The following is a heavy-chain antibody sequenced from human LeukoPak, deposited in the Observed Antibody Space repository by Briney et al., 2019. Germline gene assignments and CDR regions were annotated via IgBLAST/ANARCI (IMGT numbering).Heavy chain of an antibody. Sequence: GGSLRLSCAASGFTLSNYAMHWVRQAPGKGLEWVAVISYDGSRKYYSDSVKGRLTISRDNSKNTVYVQMNSLRVEDTAVYYCAKALGYSYEGYWGQGTLVTVSS. CDR3: AKALGYSYEGY. CDR2: ISYDGSRK. V-gene: IGHV3-30*04. D-gene: IGHD5-18*01. CDR1: GFTLSNYA. J-gene: IGHJ4*02.